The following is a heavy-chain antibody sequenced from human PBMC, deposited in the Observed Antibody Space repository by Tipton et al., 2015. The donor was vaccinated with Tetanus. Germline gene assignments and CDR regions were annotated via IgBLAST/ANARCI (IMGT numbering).Heavy chain of an antibody. CDR1: GFTLSRFG. CDR3: VSGSSLDY. CDR2: ISSTSTYI. D-gene: IGHD6-19*01. Sequence: GSLRLSCEVSGFTLSRFGMNWVHQAPGKGLEWISSISSTSTYIYYATSVKGRFTISRDNAKNSLFLQMNSLRAEDTAIYYCVSGSSLDYWGQGTLVTVS. J-gene: IGHJ4*02. V-gene: IGHV3-21*01.